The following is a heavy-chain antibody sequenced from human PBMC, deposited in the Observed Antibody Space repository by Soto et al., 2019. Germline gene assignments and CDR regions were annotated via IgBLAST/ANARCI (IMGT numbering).Heavy chain of an antibody. J-gene: IGHJ6*02. Sequence: QVQLVQSGAEVKKPGSSVKVSCKASGGTFSSYAISWVRQAPGQGLEWMGGIIPIFGTANYAQKFQGRVTITADESTSTGYMELGSLRSEDTAVYYRARDPHLKYGSGSYRGMDVWGQGTKVTVSS. V-gene: IGHV1-69*01. CDR1: GGTFSSYA. CDR2: IIPIFGTA. CDR3: ARDPHLKYGSGSYRGMDV. D-gene: IGHD3-10*01.